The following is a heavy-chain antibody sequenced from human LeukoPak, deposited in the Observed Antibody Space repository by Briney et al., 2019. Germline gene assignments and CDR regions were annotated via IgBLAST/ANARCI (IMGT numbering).Heavy chain of an antibody. CDR2: ISYSGST. CDR1: GGSISSSY. CDR3: ARRWFGEYIDY. Sequence: SETLSLTCTVSGGSISSSYWSWIRQPPGKGLEYIGYISYSGSTNYNPSLKSRVTISVDTSKNQFSLNLSSVTAADTAVYYCARRWFGEYIDYWGQGTLVTVSS. D-gene: IGHD3-10*01. V-gene: IGHV4-59*12. J-gene: IGHJ4*02.